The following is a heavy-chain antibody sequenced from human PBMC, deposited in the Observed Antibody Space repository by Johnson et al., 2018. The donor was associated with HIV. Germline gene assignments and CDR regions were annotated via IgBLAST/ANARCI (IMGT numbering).Heavy chain of an antibody. V-gene: IGHV3-30*03. J-gene: IGHJ3*01. CDR1: GFTFRSYG. Sequence: QVQLVESGGGVVQPGRSLRLSCAVSGFTFRSYGVHWVRQAPGKGLEWVAVISYDGSNKYYADSVKGRFTISRANAKNSLYLQMNSLRAGDTGVYYCARAGDYDVLTGSLLRGTFDVWGQGTMVTVSS. D-gene: IGHD3-9*01. CDR2: ISYDGSNK. CDR3: ARAGDYDVLTGSLLRGTFDV.